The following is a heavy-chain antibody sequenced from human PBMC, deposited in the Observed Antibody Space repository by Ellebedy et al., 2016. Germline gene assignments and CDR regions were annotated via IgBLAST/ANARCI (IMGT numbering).Heavy chain of an antibody. CDR3: ARRGLRFVSYFAMDV. V-gene: IGHV1-8*02. CDR1: GYTFTTFS. CDR2: VNTFSGNT. D-gene: IGHD5-12*01. J-gene: IGHJ6*02. Sequence: ASVKVSCXASGYTFTTFSITWVRQVPGQGLEWMGFVNTFSGNTKFAQKFQGRLTMTRNTSISTAYLKLSSLRSEDTAVYYCARRGLRFVSYFAMDVWGQGTTVTVSS.